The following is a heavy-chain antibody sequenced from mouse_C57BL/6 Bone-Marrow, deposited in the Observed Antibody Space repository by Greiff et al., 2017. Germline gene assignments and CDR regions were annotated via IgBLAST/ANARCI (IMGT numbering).Heavy chain of an antibody. J-gene: IGHJ1*03. D-gene: IGHD4-1*01. CDR1: GFNIKDDY. CDR2: IDPENGDT. CDR3: TTLTGWYFDV. Sequence: VQLQQPGAELVRPGASVKLSCTASGFNIKDDYMHWVKQRPEQGLEWIGWIDPENGDTEYASKFQGKATITADTSSNTAYLQLSSLTSEDTAVYYCTTLTGWYFDVWGTGTTVTVSS. V-gene: IGHV14-4*01.